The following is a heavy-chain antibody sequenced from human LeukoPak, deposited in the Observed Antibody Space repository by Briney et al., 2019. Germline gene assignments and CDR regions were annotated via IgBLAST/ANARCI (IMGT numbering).Heavy chain of an antibody. CDR1: GFTFNSYG. Sequence: GGSLRLSCAASGFTFNSYGMHWVRQAPGKGLEWVAFIRYDGSHKYYADSVEGRFTISRDNLKNTLYLQLNSLRAEDTAVYYCVPVFREVESYFDYWGQGTLVTVSS. CDR2: IRYDGSHK. CDR3: VPVFREVESYFDY. V-gene: IGHV3-30*02. J-gene: IGHJ4*01.